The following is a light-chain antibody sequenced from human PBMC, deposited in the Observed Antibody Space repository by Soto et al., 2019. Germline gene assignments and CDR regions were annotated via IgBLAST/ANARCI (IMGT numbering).Light chain of an antibody. J-gene: IGKJ2*01. Sequence: EIVMTQSPATLSVSPGERATLSCRASQSVSSNLAWYQQKPGQAPRLLIYGASTRATGIPARFSGSGSGTEFTLTISSPQSEDFEVYYCQQYNNWSPYTFGQGTKLEIK. CDR1: QSVSSN. CDR3: QQYNNWSPYT. CDR2: GAS. V-gene: IGKV3-15*01.